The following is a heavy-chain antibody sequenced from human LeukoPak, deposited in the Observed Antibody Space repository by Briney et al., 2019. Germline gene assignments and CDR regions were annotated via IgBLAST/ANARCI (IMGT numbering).Heavy chain of an antibody. D-gene: IGHD6-13*01. CDR2: IYYSGST. Sequence: SETLSLTSIVAGGSISSSSYYWGWIRQPPGKGLEWIGSIYYSGSTYYNPSLKSRVTISVDTSKNQLSLKRSSVTAAQTAADYFARFEVFSSSSIDYWGQGTLVTVSS. V-gene: IGHV4-39*01. CDR1: GGSISSSSYY. J-gene: IGHJ4*02. CDR3: ARFEVFSSSSIDY.